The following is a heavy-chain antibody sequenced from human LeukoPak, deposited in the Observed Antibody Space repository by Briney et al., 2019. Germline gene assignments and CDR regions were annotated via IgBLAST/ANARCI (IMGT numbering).Heavy chain of an antibody. Sequence: GGSLRLSCAASGFTFSNYGIHWVRQAPGKGLEWVAVMSNDGRNKYYADSVTRRFTISRDNSKNTLHLQMNSLRTDDTAVYYCARGVGNWAFDSWGQGTLVTVSS. CDR1: GFTFSNYG. J-gene: IGHJ4*02. V-gene: IGHV3-30*03. CDR2: MSNDGRNK. CDR3: ARGVGNWAFDS. D-gene: IGHD7-27*01.